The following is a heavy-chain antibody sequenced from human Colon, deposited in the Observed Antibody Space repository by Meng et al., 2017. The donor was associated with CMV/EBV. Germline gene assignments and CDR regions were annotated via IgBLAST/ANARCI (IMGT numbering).Heavy chain of an antibody. J-gene: IGHJ4*02. CDR3: ARGAKLVGGGLYFDY. CDR2: IHQDGSER. V-gene: IGHV3-7*01. D-gene: IGHD1-26*01. Sequence: GESLKISWAASGFIFNTYWMSWVRQAPGKGLEWVANIHQDGSERYYVDSVKGRFTVSRDNAKISVYLQMESLRAEDTAVYYCARGAKLVGGGLYFDYWGLGTLVTVSS. CDR1: GFIFNTYW.